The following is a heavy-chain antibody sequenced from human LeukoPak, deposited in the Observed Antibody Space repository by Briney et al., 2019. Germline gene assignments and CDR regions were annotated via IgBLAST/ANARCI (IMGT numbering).Heavy chain of an antibody. D-gene: IGHD2-15*01. CDR2: IYYSGST. CDR3: ASVYGRGGSCSPADY. Sequence: SQALSLTCTVSGGSISSGDYYWSWIRQPPGKGLEWIGYIYYSGSTYYNPSLKSRVTISVDTSKNQFSLKLSSVTAADPAVYYGASVYGRGGSCSPADYWGKGTLVTVS. V-gene: IGHV4-30-4*01. J-gene: IGHJ4*02. CDR1: GGSISSGDYY.